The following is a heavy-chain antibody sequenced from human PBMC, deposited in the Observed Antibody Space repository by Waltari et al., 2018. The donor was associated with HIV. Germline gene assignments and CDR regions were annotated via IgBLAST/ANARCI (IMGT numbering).Heavy chain of an antibody. CDR3: ARHVGSFYRSSSDLGFDY. Sequence: QLQLKESGPGLVTPSETLPLPRTVSGGSISSHSYCWGWLRQPPGRGLEWIGRIFYSGSTYYNPSLKSRVTISVDTSKNQFSLKLSSVTAADTAVYYCARHVGSFYRSSSDLGFDYWGQGTLVTVSS. J-gene: IGHJ4*02. CDR2: IFYSGST. CDR1: GGSISSHSYC. V-gene: IGHV4-39*01. D-gene: IGHD6-6*01.